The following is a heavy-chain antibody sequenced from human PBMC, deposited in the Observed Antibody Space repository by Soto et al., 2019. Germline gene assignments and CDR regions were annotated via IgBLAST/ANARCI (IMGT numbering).Heavy chain of an antibody. V-gene: IGHV3-30*18. J-gene: IGHJ4*02. CDR2: ISYDGSNR. D-gene: IGHD3-10*01. Sequence: GGSLRLSCAASGFTFSSYGMHWVRQAPGKGLEWVAVISYDGSNRFYADSVKGRFTISRDNSKNTLYLQMNSLRPEDTAVYYCAKDKALLWFGHYFDYWGQGTLVTVSS. CDR3: AKDKALLWFGHYFDY. CDR1: GFTFSSYG.